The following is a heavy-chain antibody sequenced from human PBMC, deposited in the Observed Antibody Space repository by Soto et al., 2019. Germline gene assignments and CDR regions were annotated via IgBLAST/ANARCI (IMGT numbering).Heavy chain of an antibody. V-gene: IGHV1-8*02. Sequence: ASVKVSCNASGYTFTNNDVSWVRQATGQGLEWMGWMNPGSGDTGYAQKFQGRVTMTRDISIATAYMELNSLTSEDTAIYYCARMESFGSLNWFDPWGQGTLVTVSS. D-gene: IGHD5-18*01. CDR1: GYTFTNND. J-gene: IGHJ5*02. CDR2: MNPGSGDT. CDR3: ARMESFGSLNWFDP.